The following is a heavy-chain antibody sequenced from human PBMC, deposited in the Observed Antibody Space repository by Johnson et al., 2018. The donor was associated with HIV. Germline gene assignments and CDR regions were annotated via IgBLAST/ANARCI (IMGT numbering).Heavy chain of an antibody. J-gene: IGHJ3*02. CDR2: ISGSGGDT. CDR1: GFTVSSNY. V-gene: IGHV3-13*01. Sequence: VQLVESGGGLVQPGGSLRLSCAVSGFTVSSNYMSWVRQAPGKGLEWVSAISGSGGDTYYPGSVKGRFTISRENAKNSLYLQMNSLRAGDTAVYYCARKKTAARGAFDIWGQGTMVTVSS. D-gene: IGHD3-10*01. CDR3: ARKKTAARGAFDI.